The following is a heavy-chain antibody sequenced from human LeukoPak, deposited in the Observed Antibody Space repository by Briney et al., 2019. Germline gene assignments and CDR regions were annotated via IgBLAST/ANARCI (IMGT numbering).Heavy chain of an antibody. Sequence: PSQTLSLTCTVSGGSISSGGYYWSWIRQHPGKGLEWIGYIYYSGSTYYNPSLKSRVTISVDTSKNQFSLKLSSVTAADTAVYYCARDVESGYCSSTSCYTHWFDPWGQGTLVTVSS. CDR3: ARDVESGYCSSTSCYTHWFDP. V-gene: IGHV4-31*03. J-gene: IGHJ5*02. CDR1: GGSISSGGYY. CDR2: IYYSGST. D-gene: IGHD2-2*02.